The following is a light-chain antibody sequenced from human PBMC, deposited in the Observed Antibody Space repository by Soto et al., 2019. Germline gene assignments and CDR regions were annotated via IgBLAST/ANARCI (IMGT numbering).Light chain of an antibody. CDR3: QQYDSTPWT. CDR2: GAS. V-gene: IGKV3-20*01. Sequence: EIVLTQSPGILSLSPGERAALSCRASQSLSTNSLAWYQQKPGHGPRLLIYGASRRATGIPDRFSASESGTDFTLTISSLEPEDFAVYFCQQYDSTPWTFGQGTRVESK. CDR1: QSLSTNS. J-gene: IGKJ1*01.